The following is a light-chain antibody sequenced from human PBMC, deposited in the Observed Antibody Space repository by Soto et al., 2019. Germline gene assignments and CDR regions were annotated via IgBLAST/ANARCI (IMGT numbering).Light chain of an antibody. J-gene: IGKJ4*01. CDR3: QQRRSWHPLT. Sequence: RGTISVSTRERATLSCRASQSVSSNLAWYYQKRGQDPRLLIYGASNRATGIPPRFSGSGSGTDFTLTISSLEPEDVAVYYCQQRRSWHPLTSGGGIKV. V-gene: IGKV3-11*01. CDR1: QSVSSN. CDR2: GAS.